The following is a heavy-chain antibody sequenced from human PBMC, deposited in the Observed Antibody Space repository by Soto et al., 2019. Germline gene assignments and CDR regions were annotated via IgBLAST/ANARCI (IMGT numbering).Heavy chain of an antibody. Sequence: QVQLQESGPGLVKPSETLSLTCTVSGGSIDGYNCAWIRQPPGKALEWVGYVYYNGGSSYNPSLKSRVPLSMDTSKSQFSLQLRSVTAADSAVYYCARQGSGNLHGLLDVWGRGTTVTVSS. V-gene: IGHV4-59*08. D-gene: IGHD1-26*01. CDR1: GGSIDGYN. CDR2: VYYNGGS. J-gene: IGHJ6*02. CDR3: ARQGSGNLHGLLDV.